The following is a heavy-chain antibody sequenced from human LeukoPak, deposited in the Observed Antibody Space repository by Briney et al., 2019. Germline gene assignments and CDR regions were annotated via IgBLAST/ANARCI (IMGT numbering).Heavy chain of an antibody. D-gene: IGHD4-23*01. J-gene: IGHJ4*02. CDR3: ARYYGGNSNFDY. CDR2: ISYSGST. CDR1: GGSISSGAHY. V-gene: IGHV4-30-4*01. Sequence: SETLSLTCTVSGGSISSGAHYWSWVRQPPGKGLEWIGYISYSGSTYYNPSLKSRVIISVDTSKNQFSPKLSSVTAADMAVYYCARYYGGNSNFDYWGQGTLVTVSS.